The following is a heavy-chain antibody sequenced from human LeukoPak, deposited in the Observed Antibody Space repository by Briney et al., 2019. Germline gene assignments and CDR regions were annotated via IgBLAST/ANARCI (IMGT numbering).Heavy chain of an antibody. D-gene: IGHD3-3*01. V-gene: IGHV3-21*01. J-gene: IGHJ4*02. Sequence: GGSLRLSCAASGFTFSSYSMNWVRQAPGKGLEWVSSISSSSSYIYYADSVKGRFTISRDNAKNSLYLQMNSLRAEDTAVYYCARGVLLRFLEWLSSFSIDYWGQGTLVTVSS. CDR1: GFTFSSYS. CDR2: ISSSSSYI. CDR3: ARGVLLRFLEWLSSFSIDY.